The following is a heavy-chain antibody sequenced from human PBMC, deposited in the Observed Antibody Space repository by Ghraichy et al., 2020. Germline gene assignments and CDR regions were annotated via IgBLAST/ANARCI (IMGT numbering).Heavy chain of an antibody. CDR2: ICYSGNS. Sequence: SETLSLTCIVSGGSISSYCWSWIRQPPGQGLEWIGYICYSGNSNYNPSLRSRVTISLDTSKDQFSLTLRSVTAADTAMYYCAGETEQQLGNWFDPWGQGTLVTVSS. V-gene: IGHV4-59*01. CDR3: AGETEQQLGNWFDP. D-gene: IGHD6-13*01. J-gene: IGHJ5*02. CDR1: GGSISSYC.